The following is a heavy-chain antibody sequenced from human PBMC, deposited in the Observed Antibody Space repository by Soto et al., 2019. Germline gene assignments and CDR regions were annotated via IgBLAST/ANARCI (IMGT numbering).Heavy chain of an antibody. V-gene: IGHV3-33*01. CDR2: IWYDGSNK. D-gene: IGHD6-13*01. CDR3: ARDYIPYSSIGWFDP. CDR1: GFTFSSYG. Sequence: VGSLRLSCAASGFTFSSYGMHWVRQAPGKGLEWVAVIWYDGSNKYYADSVKGRFTISRDNSKNTLYLQMNSLRAEDTAVYYCARDYIPYSSIGWFDPWGQGTLVTVSS. J-gene: IGHJ5*02.